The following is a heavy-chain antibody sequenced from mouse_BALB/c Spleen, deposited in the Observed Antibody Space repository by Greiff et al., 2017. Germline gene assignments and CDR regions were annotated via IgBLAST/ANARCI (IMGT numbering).Heavy chain of an antibody. CDR3: ASLLRYYAMDY. CDR2: IYPGGGYT. CDR1: GYTFTNYW. J-gene: IGHJ4*01. Sequence: VQLQQSGAELVRPGTSVKISCKASGYTFTNYWLGWVKQRPGHGLEWIGDIYPGGGYTNYNEKFKGKATLTADTSSSTAYMQLSSLTSEDSAVYFCASLLRYYAMDYWGQGTSVTVSS. V-gene: IGHV1-63*02. D-gene: IGHD1-1*01.